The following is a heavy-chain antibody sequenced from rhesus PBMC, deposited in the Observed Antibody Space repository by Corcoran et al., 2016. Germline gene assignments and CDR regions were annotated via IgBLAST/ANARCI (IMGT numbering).Heavy chain of an antibody. CDR1: GGSISDDYY. CDR3: ARGGSSGWSGYFDY. J-gene: IGHJ4*01. CDR2: IYGSGGGT. Sequence: QVQLQESGPGLVKPSETLSLTCAVSGGSISDDYYWSWIRQPPGKGLGWIGYIYGSGGGTNSNPSLKNRVTISIDTSKTQFSLKLSSVTAADTAVYYCARGGSSGWSGYFDYWGQGVLVTVSS. D-gene: IGHD6S26*01. V-gene: IGHV4-106*01.